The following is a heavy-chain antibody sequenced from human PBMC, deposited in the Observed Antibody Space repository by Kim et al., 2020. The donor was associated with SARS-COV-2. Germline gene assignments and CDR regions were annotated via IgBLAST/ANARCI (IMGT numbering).Heavy chain of an antibody. D-gene: IGHD2-8*01. Sequence: ASVKVSCKASGYTFTNYDISWVRQAPGQGLEWMGSINPIISTANYAQRFQGRVTMTTDTAISTAYMELSSLRSEDTAVYYCARGGESYASTRDTTIDYWG. CDR2: INPIISTA. CDR3: ARGGESYASTRDTTIDY. J-gene: IGHJ4*01. V-gene: IGHV1-8*02. CDR1: GYTFTNYD.